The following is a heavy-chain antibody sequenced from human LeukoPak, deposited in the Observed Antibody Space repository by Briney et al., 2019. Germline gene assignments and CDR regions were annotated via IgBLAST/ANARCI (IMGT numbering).Heavy chain of an antibody. CDR1: GFTFSSYW. CDR2: MRQDGSEI. D-gene: IGHD1-20*01. J-gene: IGHJ5*02. CDR3: ARGPVASRGITGIDVGVDL. V-gene: IGHV3-7*04. Sequence: PGGSLRLSCVGSGFTFSSYWMTWVRQAPGKGLEWVANMRQDGSEIYYVASVKGRFTISRDNGKKSLFLHMNSLRADDTALYYCARGPVASRGITGIDVGVDLWGQGTLVSVSS.